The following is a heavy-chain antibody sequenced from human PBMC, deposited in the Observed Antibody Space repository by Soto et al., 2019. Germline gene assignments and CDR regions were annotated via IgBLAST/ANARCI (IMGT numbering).Heavy chain of an antibody. D-gene: IGHD3-16*01. CDR1: GGSISSYY. V-gene: IGHV4-59*01. CDR2: IYYSGST. Sequence: QVQLQESGPGLVKPSETLSLTCTVSGGSISSYYWSWIRQPPGKGLEWIGYIYYSGSTNYNPSLKSRFTISVDTSKNQFSLKLSSVTAADTAVYYCARVLFGTLDWFDPWGQGTLVTVSS. J-gene: IGHJ5*02. CDR3: ARVLFGTLDWFDP.